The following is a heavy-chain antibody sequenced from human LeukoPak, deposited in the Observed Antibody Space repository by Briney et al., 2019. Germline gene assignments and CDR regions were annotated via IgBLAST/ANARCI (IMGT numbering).Heavy chain of an antibody. CDR1: GGSVSSGSYY. J-gene: IGHJ6*02. Sequence: PSETLSLTCTVSGGSVSSGSYYWSWIRQPPGKGLEWIGYIYYSVSTNYNPSLKSRVTISVDTSRNQFSLKLSSVTAADTAVYYCARGPTDCSSTSCYPYYYYGMDVWGQGTTVTVSS. D-gene: IGHD2-2*01. CDR2: IYYSVST. CDR3: ARGPTDCSSTSCYPYYYYGMDV. V-gene: IGHV4-61*01.